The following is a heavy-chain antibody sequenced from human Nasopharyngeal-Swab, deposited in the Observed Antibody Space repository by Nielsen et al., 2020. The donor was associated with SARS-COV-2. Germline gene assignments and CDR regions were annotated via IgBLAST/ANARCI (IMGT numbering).Heavy chain of an antibody. Sequence: SLKISRAASGFTFSSYAMHWVRQAPGKGLEWVAVISYDGSNKYYADSVKGRFTISRDNSKNTLYLQMNSLRAEDTAVYYCARDRGIAVANNWFDPWGQGTLVTVSS. J-gene: IGHJ5*02. D-gene: IGHD6-19*01. CDR2: ISYDGSNK. CDR3: ARDRGIAVANNWFDP. CDR1: GFTFSSYA. V-gene: IGHV3-30*04.